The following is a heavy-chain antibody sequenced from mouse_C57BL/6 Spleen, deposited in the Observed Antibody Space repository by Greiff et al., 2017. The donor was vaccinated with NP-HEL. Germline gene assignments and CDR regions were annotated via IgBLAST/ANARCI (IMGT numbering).Heavy chain of an antibody. J-gene: IGHJ4*01. CDR3: ARYDYDSYYAMDY. V-gene: IGHV1-82*01. Sequence: QVQLQQSGPELVKPGASVKISCKASGYAFSSSWMNWVKQRPGKGLEWIGRIYPGDGDTNYNGKFKGKATLTADKSSSTAYMQLSSLTSEDSAVYFCARYDYDSYYAMDYWGQGTSVTVSS. D-gene: IGHD2-4*01. CDR1: GYAFSSSW. CDR2: IYPGDGDT.